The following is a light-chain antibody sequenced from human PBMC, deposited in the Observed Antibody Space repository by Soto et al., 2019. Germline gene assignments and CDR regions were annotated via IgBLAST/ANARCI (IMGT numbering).Light chain of an antibody. CDR3: LHYNSYSKT. CDR2: EAS. J-gene: IGKJ1*01. CDR1: QSIGNW. V-gene: IGKV1-5*03. Sequence: IGMTPSPSTPSGCIADVVIMTWRARQSIGNWLAWYQQKPGRAPKFLMYEASSLEDGVPSRLSGSGSGTEGTLTISSLQPGDSATFYCLHYNSYSKTFGQGTKVDIK.